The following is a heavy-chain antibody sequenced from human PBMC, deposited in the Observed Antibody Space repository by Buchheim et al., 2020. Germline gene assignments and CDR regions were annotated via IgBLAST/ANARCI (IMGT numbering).Heavy chain of an antibody. CDR3: ARSGGVIASKGEDYFDY. J-gene: IGHJ4*02. CDR2: IIPILGIA. CDR1: GGTFSSYA. Sequence: QVQLVQSGAEVKKPGSSVKVSCKASGGTFSSYAISWVRQAPGQGLEWMGRIIPILGIANYAQKFQGRVTITADKSTSTAYTELSSLRSEDTAVYYCARSGGVIASKGEDYFDYWGQGTL. D-gene: IGHD3-16*02. V-gene: IGHV1-69*04.